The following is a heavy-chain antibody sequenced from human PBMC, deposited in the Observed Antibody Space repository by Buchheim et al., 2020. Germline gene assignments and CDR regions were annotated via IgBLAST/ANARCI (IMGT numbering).Heavy chain of an antibody. CDR2: IYYSGSN. CDR1: GGSISSSSYY. D-gene: IGHD2-15*01. V-gene: IGHV4-39*01. J-gene: IGHJ4*02. CDR3: ATQLVVAATPVPSY. Sequence: QLQLQESGPGLVKPSEILSLTCTVSGGSISSSSYYWGWIRQPPGKGLEWIGSIYYSGSNYYNRSLKCRVTTPVDTSKNQFSLKLSSVTAADTAVYYCATQLVVAATPVPSYWGQGTL.